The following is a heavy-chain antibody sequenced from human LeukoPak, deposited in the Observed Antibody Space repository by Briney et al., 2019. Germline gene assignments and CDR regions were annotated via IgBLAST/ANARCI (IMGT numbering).Heavy chain of an antibody. D-gene: IGHD2-21*01. J-gene: IGHJ4*02. CDR2: IIGSGGST. V-gene: IGHV3-23*01. Sequence: GGSLRLSCAASGFTFSSYAMSWVPPAPGAGLEWVSAIIGSGGSTYYADSVKGRFTISRDNSKNTLYLQMNSLRAEDTAVYYCAKFLPTHIVVANYYFDYWGQGTLVTVSS. CDR1: GFTFSSYA. CDR3: AKFLPTHIVVANYYFDY.